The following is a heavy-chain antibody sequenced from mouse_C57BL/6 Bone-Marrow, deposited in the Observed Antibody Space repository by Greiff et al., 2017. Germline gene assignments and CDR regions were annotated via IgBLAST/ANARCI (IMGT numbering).Heavy chain of an antibody. CDR3: ASLYYSNYEFDD. V-gene: IGHV1-72*01. CDR2: IDPNSGGN. J-gene: IGHJ2*01. CDR1: GYTFTSYW. Sequence: VQLQQPGAELVKPGASVKLSCKASGYTFTSYWMHWVKQRPGRGLEWIGRIDPNSGGNKYTEKFKSKATLTVDTPSRTAYMQLSILSSEDSAVYYCASLYYSNYEFDDWGQGTTLTVSS. D-gene: IGHD2-5*01.